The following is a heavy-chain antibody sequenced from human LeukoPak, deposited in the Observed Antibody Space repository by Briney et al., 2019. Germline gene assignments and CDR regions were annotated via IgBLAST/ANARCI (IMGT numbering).Heavy chain of an antibody. CDR1: GFTFSTYF. Sequence: GGSLRLSCSASGFTFSTYFMHWVRQAPGKGLECVSAITGSGGSTYYADWVKGRFTISRDNSKNTLYLQMSSLRAEDTAVYYCVRDQRGGSSGYYDSWGQGTLVTVSS. CDR2: ITGSGGST. V-gene: IGHV3-64D*06. CDR3: VRDQRGGSSGYYDS. D-gene: IGHD3-22*01. J-gene: IGHJ4*02.